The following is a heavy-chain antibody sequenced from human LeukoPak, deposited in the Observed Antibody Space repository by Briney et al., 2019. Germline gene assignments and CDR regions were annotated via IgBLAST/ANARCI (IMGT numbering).Heavy chain of an antibody. CDR2: ISGSGGST. D-gene: IGHD3-10*01. CDR1: GFTFSSYA. V-gene: IGHV3-23*01. Sequence: GGSLRLPCAASGFTFSSYAMSWVRQAPGKGLEWVSAISGSGGSTYYADSVKGRFTISRDNSKNTLYLQMNSLRAEDTAVYYCAKDLPTDYYGSGSYAHNYWGQGTLVTVSS. J-gene: IGHJ4*02. CDR3: AKDLPTDYYGSGSYAHNY.